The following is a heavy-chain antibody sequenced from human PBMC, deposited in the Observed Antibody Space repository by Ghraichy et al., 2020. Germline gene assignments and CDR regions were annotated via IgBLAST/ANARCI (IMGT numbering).Heavy chain of an antibody. CDR3: ARDQSSGWYTDFDY. CDR1: GGSISSSNW. D-gene: IGHD6-19*01. V-gene: IGHV4-4*02. CDR2: IYHSGST. J-gene: IGHJ4*02. Sequence: SETLSLTCAVSGGSISSSNWWSWVRQPPGKGLEWIGEIYHSGSTNYNPSLKSRVTISVDKSKNQFSLKLSSVTAADTAVYYCARDQSSGWYTDFDYWGQGTLVTVSS.